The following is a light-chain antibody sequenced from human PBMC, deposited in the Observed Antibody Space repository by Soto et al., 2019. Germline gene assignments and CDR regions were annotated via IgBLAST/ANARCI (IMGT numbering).Light chain of an antibody. CDR3: SSYTRSSTLV. Sequence: QSALTQPPSASGSPGQSVTISCTGTSSDIGAYIYVSWYQQHPGKAPKLMISEVSRRPSGVPERFSGSKSGNTASLTVSGLQADDEADYYCSSYTRSSTLVFGGGTQLTVL. CDR1: SSDIGAYIY. V-gene: IGLV2-8*01. CDR2: EVS. J-gene: IGLJ3*02.